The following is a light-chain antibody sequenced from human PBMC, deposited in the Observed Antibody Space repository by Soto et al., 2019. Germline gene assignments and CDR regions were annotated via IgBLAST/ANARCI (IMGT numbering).Light chain of an antibody. Sequence: EIVMTQSPATLSVSPGERATLSCRASQSVNSNLAWYQQKPGQAPRLLIYGASTRATGIAARFSGSGSGTEFTLTISSLQSEDFAVYYCQQYNNWPPYTFGQGTKVEIK. J-gene: IGKJ2*01. CDR3: QQYNNWPPYT. CDR1: QSVNSN. V-gene: IGKV3-15*01. CDR2: GAS.